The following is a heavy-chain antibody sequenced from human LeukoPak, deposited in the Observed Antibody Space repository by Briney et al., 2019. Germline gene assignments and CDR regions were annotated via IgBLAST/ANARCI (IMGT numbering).Heavy chain of an antibody. D-gene: IGHD6-13*01. V-gene: IGHV3-74*01. CDR2: INSDGSST. CDR1: GFTFSIYW. Sequence: GGSLRLSCAASGFTFSIYWMHWVRQAPGKGLVWVSRINSDGSSTSYADSVKGRFTISRDNAKNTLYLQMNSLRAEDTAVYYCAGEGYSSSWPPGDYWGQGTLVTVSS. J-gene: IGHJ4*02. CDR3: AGEGYSSSWPPGDY.